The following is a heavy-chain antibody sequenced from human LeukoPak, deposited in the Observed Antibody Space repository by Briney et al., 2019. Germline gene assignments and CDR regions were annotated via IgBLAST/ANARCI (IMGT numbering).Heavy chain of an antibody. CDR2: IYPSQSNT. J-gene: IGHJ3*02. Sequence: GESLKISCKGSGYSFTSYWSGWVRQMPGKGLEWMGIIYPSQSNTRYSPSFQGQVTISADKSIDTVYLQWSSLKASDTAIYYCASPAGITSNDPFDIWGPGTMVTVSS. V-gene: IGHV5-51*01. D-gene: IGHD1-14*01. CDR3: ASPAGITSNDPFDI. CDR1: GYSFTSYW.